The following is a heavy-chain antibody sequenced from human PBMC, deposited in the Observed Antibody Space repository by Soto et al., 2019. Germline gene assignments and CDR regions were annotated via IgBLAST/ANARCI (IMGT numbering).Heavy chain of an antibody. CDR1: GFSVSSTY. J-gene: IGHJ4*02. V-gene: IGHV3-66*01. CDR2: IYSGGSR. CDR3: AKDRDWEGSGSYAD. Sequence: EVQLVESGGGLVQPGGSLTLSCAASGFSVSSTYMSWLRQAPGKGLEWVSVIYSGGSRYYADSVRGRFTISRDNSKNMLYLHMNGLRAEDMAVYFCAKDRDWEGSGSYADWGQGTLVTVSS. D-gene: IGHD3-10*01.